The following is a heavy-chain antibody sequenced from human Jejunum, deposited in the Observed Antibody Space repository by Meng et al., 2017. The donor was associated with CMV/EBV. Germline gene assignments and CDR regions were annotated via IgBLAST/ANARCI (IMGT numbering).Heavy chain of an antibody. CDR2: ISGGGSAV. Sequence: GFIFSSYEMKWVRQAPGKELEWISSISGGGSAVYYADSVQGRFTISRDNAKNSLFLQMNSLGAEDTALYYCVRDSASGSRSPGVHWGQGTLVTVSS. CDR1: GFIFSSYE. CDR3: VRDSASGSRSPGVH. D-gene: IGHD3-10*01. J-gene: IGHJ4*02. V-gene: IGHV3-48*03.